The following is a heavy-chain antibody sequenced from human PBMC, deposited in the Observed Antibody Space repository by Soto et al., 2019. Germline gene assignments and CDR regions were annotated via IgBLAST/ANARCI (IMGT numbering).Heavy chain of an antibody. J-gene: IGHJ4*01. D-gene: IGHD3-10*01. V-gene: IGHV3-23*01. Sequence: PGGSLRLSCAASGFTFSNYAMSWVRQAPGKGLEWVSSTTGNAGDTYYADSVKGRFTISRDNSKNTLYLQMNSLRAEDTALYYCAKDGWYYGSGSCPDFGYWGHGTLVTVSS. CDR3: AKDGWYYGSGSCPDFGY. CDR1: GFTFSNYA. CDR2: TTGNAGDT.